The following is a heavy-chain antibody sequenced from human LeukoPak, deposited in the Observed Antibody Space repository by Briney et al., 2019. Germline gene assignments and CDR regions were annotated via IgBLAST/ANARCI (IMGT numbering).Heavy chain of an antibody. D-gene: IGHD2-2*01. Sequence: GGSLRLSCAASGFTFRSYWMSWVRQAPGKGLEWVANIKQDGSEKYYVDSVTGRFTISRDNAKNSLYLQMNSLRAEDTAVYYCARGECQLPFDIWGQGTMVTVSS. CDR2: IKQDGSEK. CDR1: GFTFRSYW. V-gene: IGHV3-7*04. J-gene: IGHJ3*02. CDR3: ARGECQLPFDI.